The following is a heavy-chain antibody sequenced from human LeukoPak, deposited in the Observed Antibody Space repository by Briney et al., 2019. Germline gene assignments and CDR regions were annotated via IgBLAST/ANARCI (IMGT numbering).Heavy chain of an antibody. CDR1: GGSISSSSYY. V-gene: IGHV4-39*07. J-gene: IGHJ4*02. Sequence: SETLSLTCTVSGGSISSSSYYWGWIRQPPGKGLEWIGSIYYSGSTYYNPSLKSRVTISVDTSKNQFSLKLSSVTAADTAVYYCARDCGGDGEAQFDYWGQGTLVTVSS. CDR3: ARDCGGDGEAQFDY. CDR2: IYYSGST. D-gene: IGHD2-21*02.